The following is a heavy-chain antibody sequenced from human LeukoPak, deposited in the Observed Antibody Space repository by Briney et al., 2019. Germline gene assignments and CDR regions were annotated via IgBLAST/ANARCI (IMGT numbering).Heavy chain of an antibody. CDR2: IWYDGSNK. CDR3: AKDLNFGMAGWVFDY. D-gene: IGHD1-14*01. J-gene: IGHJ4*02. Sequence: PGRSLRLSCAASGFTFSSYGMHWVRLAPGKGLEWVAVIWYDGSNKYYADSVKGRFTISRDNSKNTLYLQMNSLRAEDTAVYYCAKDLNFGMAGWVFDYWGQGTLVTVSS. CDR1: GFTFSSYG. V-gene: IGHV3-33*06.